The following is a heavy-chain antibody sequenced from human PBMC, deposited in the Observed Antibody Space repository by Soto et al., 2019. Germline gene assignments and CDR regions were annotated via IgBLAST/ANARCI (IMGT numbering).Heavy chain of an antibody. CDR3: ARVPSGGNGVDY. CDR1: GFTFSSYG. J-gene: IGHJ4*02. Sequence: QVQLVESGGGVVQPGGSLRLSCAASGFTFSSYGMHWVRQAPGKGLEWVAAIWYDGSNKYYADSVKGRFTISRDNSKNTLYLQMNSLRAEDTAVYYCARVPSGGNGVDYWGQGTLVTVSS. D-gene: IGHD2-8*01. V-gene: IGHV3-33*01. CDR2: IWYDGSNK.